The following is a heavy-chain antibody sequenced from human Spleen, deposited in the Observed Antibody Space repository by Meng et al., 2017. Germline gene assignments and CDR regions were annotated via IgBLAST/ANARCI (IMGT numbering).Heavy chain of an antibody. CDR2: IKNDGSNT. Sequence: GESLKISCAASGFTVSSNYMSWVRQAPGKGLVWVSGIKNDGSNTGYADSVKGRFTVSRDNAKNTLYLQMNSLRVEDTAVYYCARQRLTTDYWGQGTLVTVSS. D-gene: IGHD1-1*01. CDR3: ARQRLTTDY. V-gene: IGHV3-74*01. CDR1: GFTVSSNY. J-gene: IGHJ4*02.